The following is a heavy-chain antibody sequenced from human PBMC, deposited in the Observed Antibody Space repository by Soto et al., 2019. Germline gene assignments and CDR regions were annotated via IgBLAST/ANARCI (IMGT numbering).Heavy chain of an antibody. CDR3: VRRVSGNDDY. J-gene: IGHJ4*02. D-gene: IGHD1-1*01. CDR2: ISSNGGTT. V-gene: IGHV3-64*01. CDR1: GFTFSRYD. Sequence: EVQLAESGGGMVQPGGSLRLSCVASGFTFSRYDMHWVRQAPGKGLEYVSSISSNGGTTYYGNSVKGRLTISRDNSKNTLYLHMGSLRAEAMAVYYCVRRVSGNDDYWGQGTLVTVSS.